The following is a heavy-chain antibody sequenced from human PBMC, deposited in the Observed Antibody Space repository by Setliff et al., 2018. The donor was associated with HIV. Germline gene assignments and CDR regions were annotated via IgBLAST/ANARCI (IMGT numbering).Heavy chain of an antibody. CDR1: GYTFTGYY. CDR3: ARSNFWSGFGYGY. J-gene: IGHJ4*02. V-gene: IGHV1-2*02. Sequence: GASVKVSCKASGYTFTGYYMHWVRQAPGQGLEWMGWINPNSGGTKYAQKFQGRVTMTRDTSTNTTYMEMSRLRSDDTAVYYCARSNFWSGFGYGYWGQGTLVTVSS. D-gene: IGHD3-3*01. CDR2: INPNSGGT.